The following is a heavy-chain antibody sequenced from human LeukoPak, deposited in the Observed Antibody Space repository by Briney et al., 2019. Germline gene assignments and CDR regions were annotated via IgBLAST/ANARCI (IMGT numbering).Heavy chain of an antibody. D-gene: IGHD3-10*01. CDR1: GYTFTSYY. Sequence: ASVKVSCKASGYTFTSYYMHWVRQAPGQGLEWMGGIIPIFSTPNYAQKFQGRVTMTTDTSTSTAYMELRSLRSDDTAVYYCAREAAGSGSYYNDYWGQGTLVTVSS. CDR3: AREAAGSGSYYNDY. CDR2: IIPIFSTP. V-gene: IGHV1-46*01. J-gene: IGHJ4*02.